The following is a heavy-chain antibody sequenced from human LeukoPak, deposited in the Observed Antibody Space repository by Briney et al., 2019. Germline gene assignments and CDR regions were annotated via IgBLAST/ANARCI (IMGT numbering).Heavy chain of an antibody. D-gene: IGHD4-17*01. V-gene: IGHV3-48*02. CDR3: ARDMYYGDYEIDY. CDR2: ITSSSSTI. J-gene: IGHJ4*02. CDR1: GFTFSSYN. Sequence: PGGSLRLSGAASGFTFSSYNMNWVRQAPGKGLEWVSYITSSSSTIYYADSVKGRFTISRDNAKNSLFLQMNSLRDEDTAVYYCARDMYYGDYEIDYWGQGTLVTVSS.